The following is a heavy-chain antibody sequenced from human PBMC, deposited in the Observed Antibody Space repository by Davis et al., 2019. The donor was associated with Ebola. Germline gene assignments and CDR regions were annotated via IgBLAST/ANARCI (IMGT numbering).Heavy chain of an antibody. CDR2: VYYTGST. Sequence: PSETLSPTCTVSGGSMTNHYWSWIRHPPGKGLEWIGHVYYTGSTNYNPSPRSRVALSVDTSKNQFSLKVNSVTAAEPAVYYCARDTYYSGSGSYFGDTFDSWGQGTTVIVSS. D-gene: IGHD3-10*01. CDR1: GGSMTNHY. J-gene: IGHJ3*01. V-gene: IGHV4-59*11. CDR3: ARDTYYSGSGSYFGDTFDS.